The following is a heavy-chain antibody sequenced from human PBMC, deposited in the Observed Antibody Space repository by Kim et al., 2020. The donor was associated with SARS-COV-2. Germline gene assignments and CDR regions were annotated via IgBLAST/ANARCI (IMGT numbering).Heavy chain of an antibody. Sequence: GGSLRLSCAASGFTFSSYSMNWVRQAPGKGLEWVSYISSSSSTIYYADSVKGRFTISRDNAKNSLYLQMNSLRDEDTAVYYCARDLGAAARPSYYYYYYGMDVWGQGTTVTVSS. J-gene: IGHJ6*02. CDR2: ISSSSSTI. CDR3: ARDLGAAARPSYYYYYYGMDV. V-gene: IGHV3-48*02. D-gene: IGHD6-6*01. CDR1: GFTFSSYS.